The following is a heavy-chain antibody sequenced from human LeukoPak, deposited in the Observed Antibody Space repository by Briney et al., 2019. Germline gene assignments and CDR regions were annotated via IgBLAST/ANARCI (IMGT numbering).Heavy chain of an antibody. CDR2: IYYSGST. CDR1: GGSISSSSYY. D-gene: IGHD3-3*01. V-gene: IGHV4-39*07. Sequence: PSETLSLTCTVSGGSISSSSYYWGRIRQPPGKGLEWIGSIYYSGSTYYNPSLKSRVTISVDTSKNQFSLKLSSVTAADTAVYYCARSGITIFGNDHYYYYYYMDVWGKGTTVTVSS. CDR3: ARSGITIFGNDHYYYYYYMDV. J-gene: IGHJ6*03.